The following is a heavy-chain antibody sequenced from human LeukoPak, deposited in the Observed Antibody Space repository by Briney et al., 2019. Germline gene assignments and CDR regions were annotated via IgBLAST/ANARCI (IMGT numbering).Heavy chain of an antibody. D-gene: IGHD6-19*01. CDR2: MNPNSANT. Sequence: ASVKVSCKASGYTFTSYDINWVRQATGQGLEWMGWMNPNSANTGYAQKFQGRVTMTRNTSISTAYMELSSLRSEDTAVYFCARGSIAVAGSGDYYYYGMDVWGQGTTVTVSS. CDR3: ARGSIAVAGSGDYYYYGMDV. V-gene: IGHV1-8*01. J-gene: IGHJ6*02. CDR1: GYTFTSYD.